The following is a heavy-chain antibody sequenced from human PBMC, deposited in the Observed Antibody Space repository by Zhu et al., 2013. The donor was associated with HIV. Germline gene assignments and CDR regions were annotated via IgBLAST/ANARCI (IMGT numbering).Heavy chain of an antibody. CDR3: AGDPNMIFYN. Sequence: VQLQESGPGVVKPSETLSLTCTVSGYSISSGYYWGWIRQPPGKGLEWIGSTYHSGRTYYNPSLESRVTISLDTSTNQFSLYLRSVTAADTAVYYCAGDPNMIFYNWGQGTLVTVSS. CDR1: GYSISSGYY. J-gene: IGHJ4*02. CDR2: TYHSGRT. D-gene: IGHD3-16*01. V-gene: IGHV4-38-2*02.